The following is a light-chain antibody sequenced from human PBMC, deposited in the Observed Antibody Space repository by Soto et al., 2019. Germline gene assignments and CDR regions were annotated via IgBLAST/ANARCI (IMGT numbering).Light chain of an antibody. CDR3: MQALQIRT. CDR1: QSLLYSNGYNY. Sequence: DIVMTQSPLSLPVTPGEPASISCRSSQSLLYSNGYNYLDWYLQKPGQSPQLLIYLGSNRASGVPDRFSGSGSGTDFTLKISRVEAEDAGVYYCMQALQIRTFGQGTKVEIK. CDR2: LGS. V-gene: IGKV2-28*01. J-gene: IGKJ1*01.